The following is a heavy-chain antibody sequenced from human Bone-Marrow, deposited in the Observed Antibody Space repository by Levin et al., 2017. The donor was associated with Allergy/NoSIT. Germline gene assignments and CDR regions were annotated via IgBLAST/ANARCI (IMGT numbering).Heavy chain of an antibody. CDR3: ARDAGSGYYFDL. J-gene: IGHJ4*02. CDR2: IDPNSGAT. CDR1: GFTFTGHF. D-gene: IGHD2-15*01. V-gene: IGHV1-2*02. Sequence: ASVKVSCKASGFTFTGHFMHWMRQAPGQGLECMGWIDPNSGATNLAQKFQGRVTMTRDTSISTAYMEVTTLGSDDTAVYYCARDAGSGYYFDLWGQGTLLTVSS.